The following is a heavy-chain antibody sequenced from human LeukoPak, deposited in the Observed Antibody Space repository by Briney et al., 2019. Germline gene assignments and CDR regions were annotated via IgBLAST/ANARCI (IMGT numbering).Heavy chain of an antibody. D-gene: IGHD2-2*02. J-gene: IGHJ4*02. CDR1: GYTFTGYY. CDR3: ARAHCSSTSCHITLDY. CDR2: INPNSGGT. V-gene: IGHV1-2*02. Sequence: ASVKVSCKASGYTFTGYYMHWVRQAPGQGLEWMGWINPNSGGTNYAQKFQGRVTMTRDTSIGTAYMELSRLRSDDTAVYYCARAHCSSTSCHITLDYWGQGTLVTVSS.